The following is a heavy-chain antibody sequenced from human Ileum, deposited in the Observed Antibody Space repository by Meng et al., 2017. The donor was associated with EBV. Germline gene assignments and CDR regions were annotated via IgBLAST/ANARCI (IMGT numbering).Heavy chain of an antibody. J-gene: IGHJ4*02. D-gene: IGHD3-22*01. V-gene: IGHV4-4*02. CDR1: GGSSSRSDW. Sequence: LPDGSGLELLKPSQTLSPTCAVSGGSSSRSDWWSWVPQPTGKGLEWIGETSHSGSTNYSPSLQIRVTLSLDKSKNQLSLKRISVTAADTAVYYCASSDYYRSDYWGQGTLVTVSS. CDR3: ASSDYYRSDY. CDR2: TSHSGST.